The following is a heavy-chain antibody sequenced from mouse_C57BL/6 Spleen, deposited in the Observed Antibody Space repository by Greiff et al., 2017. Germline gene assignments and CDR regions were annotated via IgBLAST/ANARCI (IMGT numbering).Heavy chain of an antibody. CDR3: ARSEDPQDY. D-gene: IGHD3-1*01. J-gene: IGHJ2*01. V-gene: IGHV1-61*01. Sequence: QVQLQQPGAELVQPGASVKLSCKASGYTFTSYWMDWVKQRPGQGLEWIGNIYPSDSETHYNQKFKDKATLTVDKSSSTAYMQLSSLTSEDSAVYYCARSEDPQDYWGQGTTLTVSS. CDR2: IYPSDSET. CDR1: GYTFTSYW.